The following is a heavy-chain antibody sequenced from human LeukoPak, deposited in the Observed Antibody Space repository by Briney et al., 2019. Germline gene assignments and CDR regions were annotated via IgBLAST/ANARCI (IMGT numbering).Heavy chain of an antibody. CDR2: INSDGSGT. CDR1: GFTFSSYW. J-gene: IGHJ4*02. D-gene: IGHD3-16*01. V-gene: IGHV3-74*01. CDR3: ASGGLRSFSVDY. Sequence: GGSLRLSCAVSGFTFSSYWMHWVRQAPGKGLVWVSHINSDGSGTNYADSVKGRFTISRDNAKNTLYLQMNSLRAEDAAVYYCASGGLRSFSVDYWGQGTLVTVSS.